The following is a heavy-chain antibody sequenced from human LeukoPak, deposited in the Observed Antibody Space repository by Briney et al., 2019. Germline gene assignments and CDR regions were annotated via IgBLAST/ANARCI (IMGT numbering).Heavy chain of an antibody. CDR2: ITYDGNSG. CDR3: AKEKDTNYYDSRIFDY. Sequence: QPGGSLRLSCAASGFTFSTYGMHWVRQAPGKGLEWVAFITYDGNSGYYAASLKGRFTISRDNAKNSLYLQMNSLRAEDTALYYCAKEKDTNYYDSRIFDYWGQGTLVTVSS. CDR1: GFTFSTYG. V-gene: IGHV3-30*02. J-gene: IGHJ4*02. D-gene: IGHD3-22*01.